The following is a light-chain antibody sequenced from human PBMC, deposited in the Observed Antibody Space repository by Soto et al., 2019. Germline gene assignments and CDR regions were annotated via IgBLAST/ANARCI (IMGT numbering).Light chain of an antibody. V-gene: IGKV3-20*01. CDR1: QSVSSSY. J-gene: IGKJ4*01. CDR3: QQYGSSPPLT. CDR2: GAS. Sequence: EIVLRQSPGTLSLSPGERATLSCRASQSVSSSYLAWYQQKPGQAPRLLIYGASSRATGIPDRFSGSGSGTGFTLAISRLEPEDFAVYYCQQYGSSPPLTFGGGTKVEIK.